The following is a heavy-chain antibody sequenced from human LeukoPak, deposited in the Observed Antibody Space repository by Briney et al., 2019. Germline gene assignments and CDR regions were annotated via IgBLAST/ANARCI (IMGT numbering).Heavy chain of an antibody. CDR3: ARGKSMVRGAHYYYYYGMDV. CDR2: IYYSGST. J-gene: IGHJ6*02. Sequence: ASETLSLTCTVSGGSISSSSYYWGWIRQPPGKGLEWIGSIYYSGSTYYNPSLKSRVTISVDTSKNQFSLKLSSVTAADTAVYYCARGKSMVRGAHYYYYYGMDVWGQGTTVTVSS. CDR1: GGSISSSSYY. D-gene: IGHD3-10*01. V-gene: IGHV4-39*01.